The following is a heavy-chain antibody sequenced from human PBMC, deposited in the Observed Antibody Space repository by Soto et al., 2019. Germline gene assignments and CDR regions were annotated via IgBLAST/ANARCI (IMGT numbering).Heavy chain of an antibody. V-gene: IGHV1-18*01. CDR2: ISAYNGNT. Sequence: GASVQVSCKASGYTFTSYGISWVRQAPGQGLEWMGWISAYNGNTNYAQKLQGRVTMTTDTSTSTAYMELRSLRSDDTAVYYCAREGSGTYDFWSGYYSGEYFDYWGQGTLVTVSS. J-gene: IGHJ4*02. CDR3: AREGSGTYDFWSGYYSGEYFDY. CDR1: GYTFTSYG. D-gene: IGHD3-3*01.